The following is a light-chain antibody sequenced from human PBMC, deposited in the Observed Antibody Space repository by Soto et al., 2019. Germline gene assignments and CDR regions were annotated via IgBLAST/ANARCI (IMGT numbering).Light chain of an antibody. Sequence: AIQVSQSPSSLSASVGDRVTITCRASQGIRDDLGWYQHKPGKAPKPLIYAASSLQSGVPSRFSGSGSGTDFTLTISSLQPEDFATYYCLQDYNYPLTFGGGTKVDIK. CDR1: QGIRDD. CDR3: LQDYNYPLT. V-gene: IGKV1-6*02. J-gene: IGKJ4*01. CDR2: AAS.